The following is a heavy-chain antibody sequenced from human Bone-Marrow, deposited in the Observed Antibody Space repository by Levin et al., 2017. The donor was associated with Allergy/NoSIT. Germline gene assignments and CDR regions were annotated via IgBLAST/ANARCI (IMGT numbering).Heavy chain of an antibody. CDR1: GGSISSYY. V-gene: IGHV4-4*07. CDR2: IYTSGST. J-gene: IGHJ3*02. Sequence: SETLSLTCTVSGGSISSYYWSWIRQPAGKGLEWIGRIYTSGSTNYNPSLKSRVTMSVDTSKNQFSLKLSSVTAADTAVYYWARDRNNHPGIVGTSLGAFDSWGQGTMVTVSS. CDR3: ARDRNNHPGIVGTSLGAFDS. D-gene: IGHD1-26*01.